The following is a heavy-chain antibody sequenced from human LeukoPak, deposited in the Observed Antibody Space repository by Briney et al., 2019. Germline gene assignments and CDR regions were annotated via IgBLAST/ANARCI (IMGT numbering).Heavy chain of an antibody. J-gene: IGHJ4*02. V-gene: IGHV3-7*01. Sequence: PGGSLRLSCAASGFTFSSYAMSWVRQAPGKGLEWVANIKEDGSEKYYVDSVKGRFTISRDNAKNSLYLQMNSLRAEDTAVYYCASPRPGYWGQGTLVTVSS. CDR3: ASPRPGY. CDR1: GFTFSSYA. CDR2: IKEDGSEK.